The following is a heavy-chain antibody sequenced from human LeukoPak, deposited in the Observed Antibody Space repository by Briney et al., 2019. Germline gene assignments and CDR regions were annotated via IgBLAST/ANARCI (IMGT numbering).Heavy chain of an antibody. D-gene: IGHD2-2*01. V-gene: IGHV1-18*01. CDR3: ARDSRSYCSSTSCSSGGY. J-gene: IGHJ4*02. Sequence: ASVKVSCKASGYTFTSYGISWVRQAPGQGLEWMGWISAYNGNTNYAQKLQGRVTMTTDTSTSTAYMELRSLRSDDTAVYYCARDSRSYCSSTSCSSGGYWGQGTLVTVSS. CDR2: ISAYNGNT. CDR1: GYTFTSYG.